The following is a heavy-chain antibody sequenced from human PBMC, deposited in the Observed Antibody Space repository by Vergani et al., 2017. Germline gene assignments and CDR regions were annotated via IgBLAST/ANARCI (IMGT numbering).Heavy chain of an antibody. Sequence: EVQLVESGGGLVQPGRSPRLSCTASGFTFGDYAMSWVRQAPGKGLEWVGFIRSKAYGGTTEYAASVKGRFTISRDDSKSIAYLQMNSLKTEDTAVYYCTRAHYYFDYWGQGTLVTVSS. CDR2: IRSKAYGGTT. CDR3: TRAHYYFDY. V-gene: IGHV3-49*04. J-gene: IGHJ4*02. CDR1: GFTFGDYA.